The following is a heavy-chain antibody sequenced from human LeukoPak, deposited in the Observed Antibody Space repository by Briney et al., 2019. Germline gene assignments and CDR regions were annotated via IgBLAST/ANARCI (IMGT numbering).Heavy chain of an antibody. CDR2: ISYDGSNK. V-gene: IGHV3-30*04. CDR3: ARQPYSSSWYGFDAFDI. Sequence: PGRSLRLSCAASGFTFSNYAMHWVRQAPGKGLEWVAVISYDGSNKYYADSVKGRFTISRDNSKNTPYLQMNSLRAEDTAVYYCARQPYSSSWYGFDAFDIWGQGTMVTVSS. J-gene: IGHJ3*02. D-gene: IGHD6-13*01. CDR1: GFTFSNYA.